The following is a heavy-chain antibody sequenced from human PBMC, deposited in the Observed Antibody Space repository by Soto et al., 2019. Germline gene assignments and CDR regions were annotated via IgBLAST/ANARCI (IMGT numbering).Heavy chain of an antibody. CDR2: IYYSGST. Sequence: SETLSLTCTVSGGSISSGDYYWSWIRQPPGKGLEWIGYIYYSGSTYYNPSLKSRVTISVDTSKNQFSLKLSSVTAADTAVYYCARDVTVPDYYYYYGMDVWGQGTTVTVSS. D-gene: IGHD4-17*01. CDR1: GGSISSGDYY. J-gene: IGHJ6*02. CDR3: ARDVTVPDYYYYYGMDV. V-gene: IGHV4-30-4*01.